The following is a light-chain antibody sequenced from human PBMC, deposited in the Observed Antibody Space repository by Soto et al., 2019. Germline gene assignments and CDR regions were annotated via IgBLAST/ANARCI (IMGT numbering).Light chain of an antibody. CDR1: SSDVGGYNY. CDR3: TSYTSSSSYV. CDR2: DVN. V-gene: IGLV2-14*03. Sequence: LTQPASVSGSPGQSITISCAGSSSDVGGYNYVSWYQQHPGKAPKLMIYDVNNRPSGVSNRFSGSKSGNTASLTISGVQAEDEADYYCTSYTSSSSYVFGTGTKVTVL. J-gene: IGLJ1*01.